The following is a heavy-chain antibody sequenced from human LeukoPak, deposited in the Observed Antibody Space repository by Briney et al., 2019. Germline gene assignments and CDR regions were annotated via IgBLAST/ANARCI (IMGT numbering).Heavy chain of an antibody. D-gene: IGHD3-10*01. CDR1: GGSMSGFF. Sequence: NTSETLSLTCSVSGGSMSGFFWTWIRQPPGKELEWIGSIYYSGSTTKYNPSLKSRVTISVDTSKSQFSLKLNSATAADTAVYYCARTSRHHYGSGSNLTPWPAGMDVWGQGTTVTVSS. CDR3: ARTSRHHYGSGSNLTPWPAGMDV. V-gene: IGHV4-59*01. J-gene: IGHJ6*02. CDR2: IYYSGST.